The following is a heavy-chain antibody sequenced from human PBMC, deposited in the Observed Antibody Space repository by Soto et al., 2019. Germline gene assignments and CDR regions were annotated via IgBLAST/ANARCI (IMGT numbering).Heavy chain of an antibody. J-gene: IGHJ6*02. CDR3: AALSGYYYYYGMDV. Sequence: QVQLQQWGAGLLKPSETLSLTCAVYGGSFSGYYWSWIRQPPGKGLEWIGEINHSGSTNYNPSLMSLVTISVYTSKNQFSLKLSSVTAADTAVYYCAALSGYYYYYGMDVWGQGTTVTVSS. CDR1: GGSFSGYY. V-gene: IGHV4-34*01. D-gene: IGHD3-10*01. CDR2: INHSGST.